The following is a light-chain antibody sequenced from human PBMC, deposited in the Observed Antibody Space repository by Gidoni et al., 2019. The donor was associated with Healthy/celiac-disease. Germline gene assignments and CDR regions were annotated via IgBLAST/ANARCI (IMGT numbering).Light chain of an antibody. J-gene: IGKJ4*01. Sequence: DIVFTQSPATLSLSPGERATLSCRASQSVSSYLAWYQQKPGQAPRLLIYDASNRATGIPARFSGSGSGTDFTLTISSLEPEDFAVYYCQQRSNWLPLTFGGGTKVEIK. CDR2: DAS. CDR3: QQRSNWLPLT. V-gene: IGKV3-11*01. CDR1: QSVSSY.